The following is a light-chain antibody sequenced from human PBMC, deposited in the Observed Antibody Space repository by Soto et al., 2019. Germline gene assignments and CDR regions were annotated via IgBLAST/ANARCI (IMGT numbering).Light chain of an antibody. CDR2: ATS. CDR3: QHYNSFPWT. Sequence: DIQMTQSPSTLSASVGDRVSITCRASQSISNSLAWYQQKPGKAPKLLIYATSSLESGVPSRFSGSGSGTDFTLTINRLQPDDFATYYCQHYNSFPWTFGQGTKVDIK. V-gene: IGKV1-5*01. J-gene: IGKJ1*01. CDR1: QSISNS.